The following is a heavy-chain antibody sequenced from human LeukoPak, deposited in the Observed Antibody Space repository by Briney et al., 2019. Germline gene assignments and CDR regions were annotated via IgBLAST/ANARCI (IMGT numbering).Heavy chain of an antibody. CDR3: ARVSQLELIDY. Sequence: GGSLGLSWAASGFTFSSYSMNWAPQAPGKGLEGVSYISSSSSTIYYADSVKGRFTISRDNAKNSLYLQMNSLRAEDTAVYYCARVSQLELIDYWGQGTLVTVSS. CDR2: ISSSSSTI. V-gene: IGHV3-48*04. D-gene: IGHD1-7*01. CDR1: GFTFSSYS. J-gene: IGHJ4*02.